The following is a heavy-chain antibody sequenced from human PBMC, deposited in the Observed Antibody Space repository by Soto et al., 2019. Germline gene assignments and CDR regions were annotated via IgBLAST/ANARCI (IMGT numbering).Heavy chain of an antibody. CDR2: ISAYNGNT. Sequence: QVQLVQSGAEVKKPGASVKVSCKASGYTFTSYGISWVRQAPGQGLERMGWISAYNGNTNYAQKLQGRVTMTTDTSTSTAYMELRSLRSDDTAVYYCARDRRKYCSSTSCYGDAFDIWGQGTMVTVSS. CDR3: ARDRRKYCSSTSCYGDAFDI. D-gene: IGHD2-2*01. V-gene: IGHV1-18*04. CDR1: GYTFTSYG. J-gene: IGHJ3*02.